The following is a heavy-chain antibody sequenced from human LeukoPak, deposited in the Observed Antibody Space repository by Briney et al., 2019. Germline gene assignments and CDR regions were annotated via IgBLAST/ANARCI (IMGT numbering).Heavy chain of an antibody. J-gene: IGHJ4*02. CDR1: GGSISSGGYY. D-gene: IGHD6-13*01. CDR3: AQTIAAAGIFDY. V-gene: IGHV4-31*03. Sequence: PSETLSLTCTVSGGSISSGGYYWSWIRQHPGKGLEWIGYIYYSGSTYYNPSLKSRVTISVDTSKNQFSLKLSSVTAADTAVYYCAQTIAAAGIFDYWGQGTLVTVSS. CDR2: IYYSGST.